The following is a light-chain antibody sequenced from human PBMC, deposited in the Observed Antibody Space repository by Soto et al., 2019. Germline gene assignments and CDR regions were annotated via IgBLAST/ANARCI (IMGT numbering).Light chain of an antibody. Sequence: EIVVTQSPAILSVSPGDRATLSCRASQSVSTNLAWYQQKPGQAPTLLIYAASTRATGIPARFTGSGSGTVFTLSISSMRAEDFSVFYCQVYSKWAFFTFGPGTRVDIK. V-gene: IGKV3-15*01. CDR1: QSVSTN. J-gene: IGKJ3*01. CDR3: QVYSKWAFFT. CDR2: AAS.